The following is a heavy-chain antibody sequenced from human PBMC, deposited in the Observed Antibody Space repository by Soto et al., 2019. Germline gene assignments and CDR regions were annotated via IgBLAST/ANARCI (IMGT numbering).Heavy chain of an antibody. J-gene: IGHJ4*02. Sequence: YLRLSCAASGFTFSSYEMNWVRQAPGKGLECVSYISSSGSTIYYADSVKGRFTISRDNAKNSLYLQMNSLRAEDTAVYYCARDPRMYYYFDYWGQGTLVNVSS. CDR1: GFTFSSYE. D-gene: IGHD2-8*01. CDR2: ISSSGSTI. V-gene: IGHV3-48*03. CDR3: ARDPRMYYYFDY.